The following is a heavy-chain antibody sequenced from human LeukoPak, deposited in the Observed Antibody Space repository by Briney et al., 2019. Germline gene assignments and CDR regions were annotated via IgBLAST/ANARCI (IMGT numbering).Heavy chain of an antibody. V-gene: IGHV4-34*01. CDR2: INHSGST. Sequence: PSETLSLTCAVYGGSFSGYYWSWIRQPPGKGLEWIGEINHSGSTNSNPSLKSRVTISVDTSKNQFSLRLSSVTAADTAVYYCARSVGIYYDSSGYRYYYYYYGMDVWGQGTTVTVSS. CDR3: ARSVGIYYDSSGYRYYYYYYGMDV. J-gene: IGHJ6*02. CDR1: GGSFSGYY. D-gene: IGHD3-22*01.